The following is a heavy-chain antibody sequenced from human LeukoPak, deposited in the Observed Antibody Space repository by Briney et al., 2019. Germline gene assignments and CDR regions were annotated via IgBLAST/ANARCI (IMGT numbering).Heavy chain of an antibody. J-gene: IGHJ4*02. D-gene: IGHD5-12*01. V-gene: IGHV4-39*07. CDR3: AGTYEADLFDY. CDR2: IYYSGST. Sequence: PSETLSLTCTVSGGSISSSSYYWGWIRQPPGKGLEWIGSIYYSGSTYYNPSLKSRVTISVDTSKNQFSLKLSSVTAADTAVYYCAGTYEADLFDYWGQGTLVTVSS. CDR1: GGSISSSSYY.